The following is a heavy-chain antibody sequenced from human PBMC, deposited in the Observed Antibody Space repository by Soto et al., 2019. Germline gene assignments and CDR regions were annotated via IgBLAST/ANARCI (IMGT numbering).Heavy chain of an antibody. Sequence: GESLKISCKGSGYSFTSYWIGWVRQMPGKGLEWMGIIYPGDSDTRYSPSFQGQVTISADKSISTAYLQWSSLKASDTAMYYCARLVMVVATIPYYYGMDVWGQGTTVTVSS. J-gene: IGHJ6*02. CDR1: GYSFTSYW. D-gene: IGHD5-12*01. CDR3: ARLVMVVATIPYYYGMDV. V-gene: IGHV5-51*01. CDR2: IYPGDSDT.